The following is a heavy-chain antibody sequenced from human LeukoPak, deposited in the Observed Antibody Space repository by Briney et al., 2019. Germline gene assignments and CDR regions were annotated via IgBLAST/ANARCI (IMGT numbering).Heavy chain of an antibody. J-gene: IGHJ4*02. CDR3: ARGGDYDILTGSLEYFDY. CDR2: INPNSGGT. V-gene: IGHV1-2*04. Sequence: ASVKVSCKASGYTFTGYYMHWVRQAPGQGLEWMGWINPNSGGTNYAQKFQGWVTMTRDTSISTAYMELSRLRSDDTAVYYCARGGDYDILTGSLEYFDYWGQGTLVTVSS. D-gene: IGHD3-9*01. CDR1: GYTFTGYY.